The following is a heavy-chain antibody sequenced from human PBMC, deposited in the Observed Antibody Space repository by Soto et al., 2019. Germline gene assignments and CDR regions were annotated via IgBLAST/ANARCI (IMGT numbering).Heavy chain of an antibody. Sequence: QVQLQQSGPGLVKPSQTLSLTCTVSGGSISFDHYHWTWIRQPPGKGLEWIGYVHYSGSVLYNPSIQSRVSISVDTSKSQYSLKLSCVTAADTAVYFCAREDDGGDRDYYGLDVWGQGTTVTVSS. CDR1: GGSISFDHYH. D-gene: IGHD2-21*02. CDR2: VHYSGSV. J-gene: IGHJ6*02. V-gene: IGHV4-30-4*01. CDR3: AREDDGGDRDYYGLDV.